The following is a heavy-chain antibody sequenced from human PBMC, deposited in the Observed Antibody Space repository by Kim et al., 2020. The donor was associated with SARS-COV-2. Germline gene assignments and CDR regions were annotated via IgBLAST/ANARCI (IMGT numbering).Heavy chain of an antibody. CDR1: GGSFSGYY. Sequence: SETLSLTCAVYGGSFSGYYWSWIRQPPGKGLEWIGEINHSGSTNYNPSLKSRVTISVDTSKNQFSLKLSSVTAADTAVYYCARKGTYYYDSSGYPFDYWG. V-gene: IGHV4-34*01. D-gene: IGHD3-22*01. J-gene: IGHJ4*01. CDR3: ARKGTYYYDSSGYPFDY. CDR2: INHSGST.